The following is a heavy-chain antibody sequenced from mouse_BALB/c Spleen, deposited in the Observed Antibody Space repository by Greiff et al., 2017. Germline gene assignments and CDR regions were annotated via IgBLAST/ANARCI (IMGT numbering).Heavy chain of an antibody. V-gene: IGHV2-2*02. CDR2: IWSGGST. Sequence: VKLMESGPGLVQPSQSLSITCTVSGFSLTSYGVHWVRQSPGKGLEWLGVIWSGGSTDYNAAFISRLSISKDNSKSQVFFKMNSLQANDTAIYYCARELGRGFAYWGQGTLVTVSA. CDR3: ARELGRGFAY. D-gene: IGHD4-1*01. CDR1: GFSLTSYG. J-gene: IGHJ3*01.